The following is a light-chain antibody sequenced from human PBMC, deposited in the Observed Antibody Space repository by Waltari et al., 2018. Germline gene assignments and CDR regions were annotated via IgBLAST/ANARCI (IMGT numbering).Light chain of an antibody. CDR3: CSYAGRYTHVV. V-gene: IGLV2-11*01. CDR2: DVT. CDR1: SSDVGAYDY. J-gene: IGLJ2*01. Sequence: QSALTQPRSVSGSPGKSVTISCPGTSSDVGAYDYLSWYQHHPGKAPKLMLCDVTKRPSGVPDRFSGSKSGNTASLTISGLQAEDEAYYYCCSYAGRYTHVVFGGGTKLTVL.